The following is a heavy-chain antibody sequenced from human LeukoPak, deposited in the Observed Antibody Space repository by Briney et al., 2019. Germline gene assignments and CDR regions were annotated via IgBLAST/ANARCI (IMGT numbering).Heavy chain of an antibody. CDR2: IYYSGST. V-gene: IGHV4-59*01. Sequence: SETLSLTCTVSGGSISSYYWSWIRQPPGKGLEWIGYIYYSGSTNYNPSLKSRVTISVDTSKNQFSLKLSSVTAADTAVYYCARTLGANFFDYWGQGTLVTVSS. CDR3: ARTLGANFFDY. CDR1: GGSISSYY. J-gene: IGHJ4*01.